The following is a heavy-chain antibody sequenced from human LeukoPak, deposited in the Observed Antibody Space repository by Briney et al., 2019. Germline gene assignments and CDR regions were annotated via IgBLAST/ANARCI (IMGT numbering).Heavy chain of an antibody. V-gene: IGHV1-69*06. CDR1: GGTFSGYA. CDR3: ASGGGYYYDSSGYWFDY. J-gene: IGHJ4*02. CDR2: IIPIFGTA. Sequence: ASVKVSCKASGGTFSGYAISWVRQAPGQGLEWMGRIIPIFGTANYAQKFQGRVTITADKSTSTAYMELSSLRSEDTAVYYCASGGGYYYDSSGYWFDYWGQGTLVTVS. D-gene: IGHD3-22*01.